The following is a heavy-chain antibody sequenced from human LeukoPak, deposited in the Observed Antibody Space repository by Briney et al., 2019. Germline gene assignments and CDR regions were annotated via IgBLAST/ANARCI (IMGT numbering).Heavy chain of an antibody. CDR3: AKRRVVIRVILVGFHKEAYYFDS. D-gene: IGHD3-22*01. CDR1: GITLSNYG. V-gene: IGHV3-23*01. J-gene: IGHJ4*02. Sequence: GGSLRLSCAVSGITLSNYGMSWLRQAPGKGLEWVAGISGSGGGTYYADSVKGRFTISRDNPKNTLYLQMNSLRAEDTAVYFCAKRRVVIRVILVGFHKEAYYFDSWGQGALVTVSS. CDR2: ISGSGGGT.